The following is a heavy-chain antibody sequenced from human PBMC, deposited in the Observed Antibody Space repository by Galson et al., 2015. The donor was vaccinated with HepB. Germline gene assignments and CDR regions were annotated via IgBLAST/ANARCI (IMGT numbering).Heavy chain of an antibody. Sequence: SLRLSCAASGFTFSNAWMSWVRQAPGKGLEWVGRIKSKTDGGTTDYAAPVKGRFTISRDDSKNTLYLQMNSLKTEDTAVYYCTTDREYLVTTIPLDYWGQGTLVTVSS. D-gene: IGHD2-21*02. CDR3: TTDREYLVTTIPLDY. J-gene: IGHJ4*02. CDR1: GFTFSNAW. CDR2: IKSKTDGGTT. V-gene: IGHV3-15*01.